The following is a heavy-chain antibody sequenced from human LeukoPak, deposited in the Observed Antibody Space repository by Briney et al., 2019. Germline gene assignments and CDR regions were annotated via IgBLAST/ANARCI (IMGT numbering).Heavy chain of an antibody. D-gene: IGHD3-10*01. J-gene: IGHJ5*02. Sequence: ASVKVSCKASGYTFTGYYMHWVRQAPGQGLEWMGRINPNSGGTNYAQKFQGRVTKTRDTSISTAYMELSRLRSDDTAVYYCARDRYYYGSGSYYNRGNWFDPWGQGTLVTVSS. V-gene: IGHV1-2*06. CDR1: GYTFTGYY. CDR3: ARDRYYYGSGSYYNRGNWFDP. CDR2: INPNSGGT.